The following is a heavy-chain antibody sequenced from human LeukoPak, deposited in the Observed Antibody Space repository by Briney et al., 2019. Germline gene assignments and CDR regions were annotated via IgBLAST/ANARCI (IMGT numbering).Heavy chain of an antibody. CDR1: GFTFSTYA. CDR3: ARDLIAVTGTGFWFDP. Sequence: GGSLRLSCAASGFTFSTYAIHWVRQAPGKGLEWVAVISDDGSTKYYADSVKGRLTISRDNSKNMLYLQMNSLRAEDSAVYYCARDLIAVTGTGFWFDPRGQGTLVTVSS. V-gene: IGHV3-30-3*01. D-gene: IGHD6-19*01. J-gene: IGHJ5*02. CDR2: ISDDGSTK.